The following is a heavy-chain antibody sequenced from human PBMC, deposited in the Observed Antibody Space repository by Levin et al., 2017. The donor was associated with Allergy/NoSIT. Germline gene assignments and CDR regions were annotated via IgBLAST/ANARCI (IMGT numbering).Heavy chain of an antibody. V-gene: IGHV3-20*04. J-gene: IGHJ6*03. Sequence: AASVKVSCAASGFTFDDYGMSWVRQAPGKGLEWVSGINWNGGSTGYADSVKGRFTISRDNAKNSLYLQMNSLRAEDTALYYCAREGGYSYYYYYMDVWGKGTTVTVSS. CDR1: GFTFDDYG. D-gene: IGHD5-12*01. CDR3: AREGGYSYYYYYMDV. CDR2: INWNGGST.